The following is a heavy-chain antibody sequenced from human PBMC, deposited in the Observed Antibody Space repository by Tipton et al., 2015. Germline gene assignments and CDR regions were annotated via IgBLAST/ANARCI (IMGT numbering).Heavy chain of an antibody. CDR3: ATDVYYFAPVDI. CDR2: IYDSGIT. Sequence: TLSLTCTVSGGSISSSRYYWAWIRQHPGKGLEWIGYIYDSGITYYNPSLKSRVTISVDPSKNQFSLKLSSVTAADTAVYYCATDVYYFAPVDIWGQGTMVTVSS. D-gene: IGHD3-10*01. CDR1: GGSISSSRYY. J-gene: IGHJ3*02. V-gene: IGHV4-31*03.